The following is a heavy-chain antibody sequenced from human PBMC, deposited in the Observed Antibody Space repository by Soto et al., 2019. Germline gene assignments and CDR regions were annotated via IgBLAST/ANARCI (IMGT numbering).Heavy chain of an antibody. V-gene: IGHV3-23*01. CDR3: AKDFEYSSSWALDY. Sequence: EVQLLESGGGLVQPGGSLRLSCAASGFTFSSYAMSWVRQAPGKGLEWVSAISGSGGSTYYADSVKGRFTISRDNSKNTLYLKMNSLRAEDTAVYYCAKDFEYSSSWALDYWGQGTLVTVSS. CDR1: GFTFSSYA. CDR2: ISGSGGST. D-gene: IGHD6-6*01. J-gene: IGHJ4*02.